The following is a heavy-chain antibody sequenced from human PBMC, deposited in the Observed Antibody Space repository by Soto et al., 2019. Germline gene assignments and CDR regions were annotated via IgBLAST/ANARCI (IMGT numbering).Heavy chain of an antibody. V-gene: IGHV1-18*01. CDR3: ERGRYGDY. J-gene: IGHJ4*02. D-gene: IGHD1-1*01. CDR1: GYTFTSYG. CDR2: ISAHNGST. Sequence: QVHLVQSGAEVKKPGASVKVSCKASGYTFTSYGITWVRQAPGQGLEWMGWISAHNGSTDYAQKLQGRVIVTRDTSTSTAYMELRSLRSDDTAVYYCERGRYGDYWGQGALVTVSS.